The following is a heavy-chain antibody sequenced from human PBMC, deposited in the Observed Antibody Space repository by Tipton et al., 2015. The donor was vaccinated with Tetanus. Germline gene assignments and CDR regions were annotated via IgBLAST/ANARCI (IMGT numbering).Heavy chain of an antibody. D-gene: IGHD2-15*01. CDR2: SWYYGTDK. CDR3: AREADCSGGSCFSGDFDN. J-gene: IGHJ4*02. CDR1: GSIFSSYC. V-gene: IGHV3-33*01. Sequence: SLRLSCAASGSIFSSYCLHWVRQAPGKGLEWVADSWYYGTDKYYADSVKGRFTIPRDNSKNTLYLQMNSLRAEDTAVYYCAREADCSGGSCFSGDFDNWGQGTQVTVSS.